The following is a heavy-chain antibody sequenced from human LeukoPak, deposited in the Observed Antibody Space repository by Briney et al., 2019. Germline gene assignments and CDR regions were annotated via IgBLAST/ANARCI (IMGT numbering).Heavy chain of an antibody. D-gene: IGHD3-10*01. J-gene: IGHJ6*03. CDR3: ARDQGITMVRGVMNYYYYMDV. Sequence: PGGSLRLSCAASGFTFSSYWMSWVRQAPGKGLKWVANIKQDGSEKYYVDSVKGRFTISRDNAKNSLYLQMNSLRAEDTAVYYCARDQGITMVRGVMNYYYYMDVWGKGTTVTVSS. CDR2: IKQDGSEK. CDR1: GFTFSSYW. V-gene: IGHV3-7*01.